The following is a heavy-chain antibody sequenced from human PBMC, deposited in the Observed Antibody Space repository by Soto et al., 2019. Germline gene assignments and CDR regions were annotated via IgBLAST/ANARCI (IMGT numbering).Heavy chain of an antibody. Sequence: LRLSCAASGFTFSSYGMHWVRQAPGKGLEWVAVISYDGSNKYYTDSVKGRFTVSRDNSKNTLYLQMNSLRAEDTAVYYCARTGTYYYYYGMDVWGQGTTVTVSS. CDR3: ARTGTYYYYYGMDV. D-gene: IGHD1-1*01. J-gene: IGHJ6*02. V-gene: IGHV3-30*03. CDR2: ISYDGSNK. CDR1: GFTFSSYG.